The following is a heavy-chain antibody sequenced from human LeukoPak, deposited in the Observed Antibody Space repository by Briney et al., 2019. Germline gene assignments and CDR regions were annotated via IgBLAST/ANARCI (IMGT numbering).Heavy chain of an antibody. Sequence: ASVKVSCKASGYTFTGYHMHWVRQAPGQGPEWMGWINPNSGGTNYAQKFQGRVTMTWDTSISTAYMEVSSLRSDDTAVYYCARDSIKGVRFLGYWGQGTLVTVSS. CDR1: GYTFTGYH. D-gene: IGHD3-3*01. V-gene: IGHV1-2*02. J-gene: IGHJ4*02. CDR2: INPNSGGT. CDR3: ARDSIKGVRFLGY.